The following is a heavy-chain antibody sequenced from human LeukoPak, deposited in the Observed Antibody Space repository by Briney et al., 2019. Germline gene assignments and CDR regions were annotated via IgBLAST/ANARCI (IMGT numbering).Heavy chain of an antibody. CDR3: ARTGSGWPLDY. Sequence: PSETLSLTCAVYGGSFSGYYWSWIRQPPGKGLEWIGEINHSGSTNYNPSLKSRVTISVDKSKNQFSLKLSSVTAADTAVYYCARTGSGWPLDYWGQGTLVTVSA. V-gene: IGHV4-34*01. J-gene: IGHJ4*02. CDR1: GGSFSGYY. D-gene: IGHD6-19*01. CDR2: INHSGST.